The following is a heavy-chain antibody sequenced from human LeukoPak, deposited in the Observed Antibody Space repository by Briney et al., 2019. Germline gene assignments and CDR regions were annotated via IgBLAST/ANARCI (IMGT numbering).Heavy chain of an antibody. CDR3: ASTSSYYYYYMDV. V-gene: IGHV1-69*05. CDR1: GGTFSSYA. J-gene: IGHJ6*03. Sequence: ASVNVSCKASGGTFSSYAISWVRQAPGQGLEGMGGIIPIFGTANYAQKFQGRVTITTDESTSTAYMELSSLRSEDTAVYYCASTSSYYYYYMDVWGKGTTVTVSS. CDR2: IIPIFGTA.